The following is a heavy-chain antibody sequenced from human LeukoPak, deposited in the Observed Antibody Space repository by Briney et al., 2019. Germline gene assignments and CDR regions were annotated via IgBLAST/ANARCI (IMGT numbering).Heavy chain of an antibody. V-gene: IGHV1-18*01. D-gene: IGHD4-11*01. Sequence: ASVKVSCKASGCTFTSYGISWVRQAPGQGLEWMGWISGYNGYTNYAQKFQFRVTMTTDTSTSTAYMELRSLTSDDTAVYYCARDKAVTTELTQYFHHWGQGTLVTVSS. CDR2: ISGYNGYT. CDR1: GCTFTSYG. CDR3: ARDKAVTTELTQYFHH. J-gene: IGHJ1*01.